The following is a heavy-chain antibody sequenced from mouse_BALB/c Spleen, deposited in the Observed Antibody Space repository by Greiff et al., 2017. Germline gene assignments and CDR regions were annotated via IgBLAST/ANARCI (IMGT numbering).Heavy chain of an antibody. V-gene: IGHV5-4*02. J-gene: IGHJ3*01. CDR1: GFTFSDYY. CDR2: ISDGGSYT. Sequence: EVHLVESGGGLVKPGGSLKLSCAASGFTFSDYYMYWVRQTPEKRLEWVATISDGGSYTYYPDSVKGRFTISRDNAKNNLYLQMSSLKSEDTAMYYCARPDYYGYVAYWGQGTLVTVSA. D-gene: IGHD1-2*01. CDR3: ARPDYYGYVAY.